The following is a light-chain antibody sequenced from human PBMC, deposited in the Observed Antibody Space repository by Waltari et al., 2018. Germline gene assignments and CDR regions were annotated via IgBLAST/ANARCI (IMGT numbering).Light chain of an antibody. CDR2: GKN. V-gene: IGLV3-19*01. CDR3: NSRDSSGNPVV. J-gene: IGLJ2*01. Sequence: SSELTQDPAVSVALGQTVRITCQGDSLRSYYASWYQQKPGQAPVLVIYGKNNRPSGIPDRFPDSSSGNTASLTIPGAQEEDEADYYCNSRDSSGNPVVFGGGTKLTVL. CDR1: SLRSYY.